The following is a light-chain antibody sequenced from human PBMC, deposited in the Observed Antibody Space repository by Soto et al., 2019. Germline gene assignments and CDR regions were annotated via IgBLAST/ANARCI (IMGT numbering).Light chain of an antibody. CDR1: DIGSKS. CDR2: YDR. J-gene: IGLJ1*01. CDR3: QVWDNSSDHPI. Sequence: SYVLTQPPSVSVAPGKTARITCGGNDIGSKSVHWYQEKPGQAPVLVIYYDRDRPSGIPERFSGSNSGNTATLSISRVEAGDEADYYCQVWDNSSDHPIFGTGTKLTVL. V-gene: IGLV3-21*04.